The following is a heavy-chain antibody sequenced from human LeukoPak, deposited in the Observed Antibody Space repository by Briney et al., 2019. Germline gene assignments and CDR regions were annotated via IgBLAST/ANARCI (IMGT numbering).Heavy chain of an antibody. D-gene: IGHD1-14*01. CDR2: IYHGGST. CDR1: GGSISSSNW. J-gene: IGHJ4*02. V-gene: IGHV4-4*02. Sequence: SETLSLTCAVSGGSISSSNWWSWVRQPPGKGLEWIGEIYHGGSTNYNPSLKSRVTISVDKSKNQFSLKLSSVTAADTAVYYCARDRSPTGTSTGNLDFWGQGTLVTVSS. CDR3: ARDRSPTGTSTGNLDF.